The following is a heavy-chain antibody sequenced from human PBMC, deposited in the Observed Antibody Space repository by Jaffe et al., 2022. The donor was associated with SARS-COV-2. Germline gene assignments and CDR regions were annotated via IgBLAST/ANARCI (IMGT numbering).Heavy chain of an antibody. CDR1: GFTFSSYS. CDR2: ISSSSSYI. D-gene: IGHD3-3*01. CDR3: ARALEIRDTIFGVVKRDPNWFDP. V-gene: IGHV3-21*01. Sequence: EVQLVESGGGLVKPGGSLRLSCAASGFTFSSYSMNWVRQAPGKGLEWVSSISSSSSYIYYADSVKGRFTISRDNAKNSLYLQMNSLRAEDTAVYYCARALEIRDTIFGVVKRDPNWFDPWGQGTLVTVSS. J-gene: IGHJ5*02.